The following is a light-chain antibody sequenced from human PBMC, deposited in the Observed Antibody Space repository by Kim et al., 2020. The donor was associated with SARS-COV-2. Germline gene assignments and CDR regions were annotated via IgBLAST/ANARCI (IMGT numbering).Light chain of an antibody. V-gene: IGKV3-20*01. Sequence: SPGERVSLSCRASQSVGRNYLAWYQQKPGQVPRLLIYGVSYRATGVPERFSGSGSGTDFTLTISRLEPEDFAVYYCHQYDDSPLTFGGGTKVDIK. CDR1: QSVGRNY. CDR3: HQYDDSPLT. CDR2: GVS. J-gene: IGKJ4*01.